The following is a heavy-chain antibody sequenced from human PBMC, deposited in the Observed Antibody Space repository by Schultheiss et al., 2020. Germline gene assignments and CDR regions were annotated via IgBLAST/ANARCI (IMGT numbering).Heavy chain of an antibody. CDR3: TTDRRAVADY. CDR1: GFTFSSYW. Sequence: GGSLRLSCAASGFTFSSYWMNWVRQAPGKGLEWVSAISGSGGSTYYADSVKGRFTISRDNSKNTLYLQMNSLRAEDTAVYYCTTDRRAVADYWGQGTLVTVSS. J-gene: IGHJ4*02. CDR2: ISGSGGST. V-gene: IGHV3-23*01. D-gene: IGHD6-19*01.